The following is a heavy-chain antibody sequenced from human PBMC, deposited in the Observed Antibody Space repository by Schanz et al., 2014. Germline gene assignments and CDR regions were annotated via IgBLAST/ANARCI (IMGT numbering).Heavy chain of an antibody. CDR1: GYTTFTDYY. D-gene: IGHD6-19*01. V-gene: IGHV1-2*04. J-gene: IGHJ2*01. CDR3: ARLSVAGRPHVNYWYFDL. Sequence: QVQLVQSGAEVKKPGASVKVSCKASGYTTFTDYYIHWVRQAPGQGLEWMGWINPNSGDTNYAQKFQGWVTMTRDTSISTAYMEVSRLKSDDTAVYDCARLSVAGRPHVNYWYFDLWGRGTLVTVSS. CDR2: INPNSGDT.